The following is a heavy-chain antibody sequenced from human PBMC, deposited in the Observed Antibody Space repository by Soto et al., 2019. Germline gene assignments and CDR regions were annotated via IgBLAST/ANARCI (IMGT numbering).Heavy chain of an antibody. CDR1: GGTFSSYA. J-gene: IGHJ4*02. V-gene: IGHV1-69*13. D-gene: IGHD6-13*01. CDR2: IIPIFGTA. Sequence: AASVKVSCKASGGTFSSYAISWVRQAPGQGLEWMGGIIPIFGTANYAQKFQGRVTITADESTSTAYMELSSLRSEDTAVYWCARGEAYSLFYFDYWGQGTLVTVSS. CDR3: ARGEAYSLFYFDY.